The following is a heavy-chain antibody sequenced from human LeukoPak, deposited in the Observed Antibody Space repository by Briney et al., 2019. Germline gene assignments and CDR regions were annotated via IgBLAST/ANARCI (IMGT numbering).Heavy chain of an antibody. CDR3: ARGSGSYHLNYYYYYYMDV. V-gene: IGHV4-34*01. D-gene: IGHD3-10*01. CDR1: GGSFSGYY. Sequence: SETLSLTCAVYGGSFSGYYWSWIRQPPGKGLEWIGEINHSGSTNYNPSLKSRVTISVDTSKNQFSLKLSSVTAADTAVYYCARGSGSYHLNYYYYYYMDVWGKGTTVTISS. CDR2: INHSGST. J-gene: IGHJ6*03.